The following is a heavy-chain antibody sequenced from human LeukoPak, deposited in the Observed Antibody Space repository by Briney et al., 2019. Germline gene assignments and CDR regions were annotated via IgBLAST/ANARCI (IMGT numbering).Heavy chain of an antibody. D-gene: IGHD3-10*01. J-gene: IGHJ4*02. CDR1: GGTFSSYA. CDR3: ARSWFGEFLHYFDY. Sequence: EASVKVSCKASGGTFSSYAISWVRQAPGQGLEWMGRIIPIFGTANYAQKFQGRVTITTDESTSTAYMELSSLRSEDTAVYYCARSWFGEFLHYFDYWGQGTLVTVSS. CDR2: IIPIFGTA. V-gene: IGHV1-69*05.